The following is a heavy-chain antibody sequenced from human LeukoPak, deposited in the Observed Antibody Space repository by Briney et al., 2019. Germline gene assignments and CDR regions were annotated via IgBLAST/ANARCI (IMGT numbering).Heavy chain of an antibody. Sequence: SETLSLTCTVSGGSISSGDYYWSWIRQPPGKGLERIGYIYYSGSTYYNPSLKSRVTISVDTSKNQFSLKLSSVTAADTAVYYCARTTYYYGSGSFQHPYYFDYWGQGTLVTVSS. D-gene: IGHD3-10*01. CDR3: ARTTYYYGSGSFQHPYYFDY. CDR1: GGSISSGDYY. J-gene: IGHJ4*02. V-gene: IGHV4-30-4*01. CDR2: IYYSGST.